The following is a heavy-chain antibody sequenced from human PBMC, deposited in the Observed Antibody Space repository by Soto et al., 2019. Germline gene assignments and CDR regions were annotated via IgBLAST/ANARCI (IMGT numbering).Heavy chain of an antibody. CDR1: GGTFSTYS. D-gene: IGHD1-26*01. V-gene: IGHV1-69*06. CDR3: ASSSGNNYGVGTNYYFDY. CDR2: IIPTFGTA. Sequence: QVQLAQSGAEVKKPGSSVKVSCKTSGGTFSTYSIVWVRQAPGEGLEWMGGIIPTFGTANYAQKFQDRVTITADKATNTAFMEMSSVKSEDTAMYYCASSSGNNYGVGTNYYFDYWGQGTLVTVSS. J-gene: IGHJ4*02.